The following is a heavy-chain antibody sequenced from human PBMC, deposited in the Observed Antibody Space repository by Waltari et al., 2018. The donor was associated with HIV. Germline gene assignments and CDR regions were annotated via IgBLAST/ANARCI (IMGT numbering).Heavy chain of an antibody. V-gene: IGHV3-23*01. CDR3: AKENGGNWDAFDI. D-gene: IGHD2-15*01. Sequence: EVQLLESGGGLVQAGGSLRLSCAASGFTFGNYPMTWVRQAPGVGLEWVSAVCGGGGVTYYADSVKGRFTISRDNSNNMLYLQMNSLRAEDTAIYYCAKENGGNWDAFDIWGQGTMVTVSS. CDR1: GFTFGNYP. J-gene: IGHJ3*02. CDR2: VCGGGGVT.